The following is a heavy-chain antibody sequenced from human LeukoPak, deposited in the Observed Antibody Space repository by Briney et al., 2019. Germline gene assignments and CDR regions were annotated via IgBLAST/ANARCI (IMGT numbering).Heavy chain of an antibody. D-gene: IGHD6-6*01. V-gene: IGHV3-21*04. CDR2: ISSSSSYI. CDR1: GFTFSSYS. Sequence: GGSLRLSCAASGFTFSSYSMNWVRQAPGKGLEWVSSISSSSSYIYYADSVKGRFTISRDNSKNTLYLQMNSLRAEDTAVYYCAKGTRIAARPDLWDYWGQGTLVTVSS. J-gene: IGHJ4*02. CDR3: AKGTRIAARPDLWDY.